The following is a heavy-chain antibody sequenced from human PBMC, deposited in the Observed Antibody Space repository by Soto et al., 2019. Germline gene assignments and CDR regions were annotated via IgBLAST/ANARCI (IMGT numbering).Heavy chain of an antibody. V-gene: IGHV1-69*01. J-gene: IGHJ3*02. D-gene: IGHD2-15*01. Sequence: QVQLVQSGAEVKKPGSSVKLSCKASGGTFSSHAVSWVRQAPGQGFEWMGGIIPIFGTVNYTQKFQDRVKITADEYTCIAHMELSSLRSEDTAIYYCAQADIVLMGGAFDIWGQGTMVTVSS. CDR3: AQADIVLMGGAFDI. CDR1: GGTFSSHA. CDR2: IIPIFGTV.